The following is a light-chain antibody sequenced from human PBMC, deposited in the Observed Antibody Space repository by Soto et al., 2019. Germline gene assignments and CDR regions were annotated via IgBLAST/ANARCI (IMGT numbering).Light chain of an antibody. CDR2: AAS. CDR3: QQYNNWLIT. Sequence: DTQLTQSPSFLSASVGDRVTITCRASQGISSYLAWYQQKPGKAPKLLIYAASTSQSGVPSRFSGSGSGTEFTLTISSLQSEDFAVYYCQQYNNWLITFGQGTRLEIK. CDR1: QGISSY. J-gene: IGKJ5*01. V-gene: IGKV1-9*01.